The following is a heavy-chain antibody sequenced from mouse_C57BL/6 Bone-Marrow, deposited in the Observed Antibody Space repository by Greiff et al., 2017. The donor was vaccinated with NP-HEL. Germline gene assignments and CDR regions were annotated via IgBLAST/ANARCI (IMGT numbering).Heavy chain of an antibody. CDR1: GYTFTDYY. V-gene: IGHV1-26*01. CDR3: ARTWEWWYFDY. Sequence: EVQLQQSGPELVKPGASVKISCKASGYTFTDYYMNWVKQSHGKSLEWIGDINPNNGGTSYNQKFKGKATLTVDKSSSTAYMELRSLTSEDSAVYYCARTWEWWYFDYWGQGTTLTVSS. CDR2: INPNNGGT. J-gene: IGHJ2*01. D-gene: IGHD1-1*02.